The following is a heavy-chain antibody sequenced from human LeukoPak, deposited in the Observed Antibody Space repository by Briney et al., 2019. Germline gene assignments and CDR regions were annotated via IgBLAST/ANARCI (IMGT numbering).Heavy chain of an antibody. CDR2: ISGSGSST. Sequence: GGSLRLSCAASGFTFSSYAMSWVRQAPGKGLEWVSAISGSGSSTYYADSVEGRFTISRDNSKNTLYLQMNSLRAEDTAVYYCAKDGSSDYNWYFDLWGRGTLVTVSS. D-gene: IGHD6-6*01. CDR3: AKDGSSDYNWYFDL. J-gene: IGHJ2*01. V-gene: IGHV3-23*01. CDR1: GFTFSSYA.